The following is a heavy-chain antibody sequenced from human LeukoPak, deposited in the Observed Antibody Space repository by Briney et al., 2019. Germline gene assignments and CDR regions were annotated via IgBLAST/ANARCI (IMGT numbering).Heavy chain of an antibody. CDR3: AKGSKGIQLWSALDY. V-gene: IGHV3-30*18. Sequence: GGSLRLSCAASGFTFSSYGMHWVRQAPGKGLEWVAVISYDGSNKYYADSVKGRFTISRDNSKNTLYLQMNSLRAEDTAVYYCAKGSKGIQLWSALDYWGQGTLVTVSS. CDR1: GFTFSSYG. CDR2: ISYDGSNK. D-gene: IGHD5-18*01. J-gene: IGHJ4*02.